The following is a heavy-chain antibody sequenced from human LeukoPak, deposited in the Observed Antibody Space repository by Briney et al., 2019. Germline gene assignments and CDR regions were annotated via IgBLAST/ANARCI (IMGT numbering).Heavy chain of an antibody. Sequence: GSLRLSCAASGFTFSSYAMHWVRQAPGKGLEWVAVISYDGSNKYYADSVKGRFTISRDNSKNTLYLQMNSLRAEDTAVYYCARDLDYWGQGTLVTVSS. V-gene: IGHV3-30-3*01. CDR2: ISYDGSNK. CDR1: GFTFSSYA. CDR3: ARDLDY. J-gene: IGHJ4*02.